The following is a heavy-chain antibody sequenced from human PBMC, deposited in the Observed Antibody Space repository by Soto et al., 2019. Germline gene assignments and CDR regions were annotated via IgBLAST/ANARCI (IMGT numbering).Heavy chain of an antibody. CDR1: GFTFSSYG. V-gene: IGHV3-30*18. Sequence: GGSLRLSCAASGFTFSSYGRHWVRQAPGKGLEWVAVISYDGSNKYYADSVKGRFTISRDNSKNTLYLQMNSLRAEDTAVYYCAKDPLWFGEFPPGYWGQGTLVTVSS. J-gene: IGHJ4*02. CDR3: AKDPLWFGEFPPGY. CDR2: ISYDGSNK. D-gene: IGHD3-10*01.